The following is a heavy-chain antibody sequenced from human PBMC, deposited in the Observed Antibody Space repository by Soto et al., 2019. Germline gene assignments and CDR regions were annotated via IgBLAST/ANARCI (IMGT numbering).Heavy chain of an antibody. V-gene: IGHV3-33*01. Sequence: GESLKISCAASGFTFSSYGMHWVRQAPGKGLEWVAVIWYDGSNKYYADSVKGRFTISRDNSKNTLYLQMNSLRAEDTAVYYCARELAAAGIDYWGQGTLVTVSS. CDR3: ARELAAAGIDY. J-gene: IGHJ4*02. CDR1: GFTFSSYG. D-gene: IGHD6-13*01. CDR2: IWYDGSNK.